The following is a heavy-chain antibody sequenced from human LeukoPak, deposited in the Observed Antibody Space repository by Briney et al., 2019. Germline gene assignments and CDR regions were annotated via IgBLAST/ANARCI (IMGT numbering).Heavy chain of an antibody. CDR3: ARERIVVVTAIPDAFDI. V-gene: IGHV1-46*01. CDR1: GYTFTTCF. D-gene: IGHD2-21*02. J-gene: IGHJ3*02. Sequence: ASVKVSCKASGYTFTTCFMHWLRQAPGQGPEWMGLINPVTGATSNAQKFQGRVTLTRDTSTSTVYMELSSLRSEDTAVYYCARERIVVVTAIPDAFDIWGQGTMVTVSS. CDR2: INPVTGAT.